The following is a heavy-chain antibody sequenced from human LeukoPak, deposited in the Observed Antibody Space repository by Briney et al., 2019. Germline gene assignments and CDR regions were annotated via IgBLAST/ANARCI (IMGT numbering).Heavy chain of an antibody. V-gene: IGHV1-24*01. D-gene: IGHD3-10*01. Sequence: GASVKVSCKVSGYTLTELSMHWVRQAPGKGLEWMGGFDPEDGETIYAQKFQGRDTMTEDTSTDTAYMELSSLRSEDTAVYYCAREVEFGYYYGMDVWGQGTTVTVSS. CDR2: FDPEDGET. CDR3: AREVEFGYYYGMDV. CDR1: GYTLTELS. J-gene: IGHJ6*02.